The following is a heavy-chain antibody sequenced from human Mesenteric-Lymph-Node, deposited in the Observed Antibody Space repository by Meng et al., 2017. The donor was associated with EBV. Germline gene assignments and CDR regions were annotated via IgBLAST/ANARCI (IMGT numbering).Heavy chain of an antibody. J-gene: IGHJ4*02. D-gene: IGHD4-11*01. V-gene: IGHV3-23*01. CDR1: GFTFSNYG. CDR2: ITGSGGTT. CDR3: ANLPYSY. Sequence: EVPLLASGGGLVQPGGSLRLSCAASGFTFSNYGMNWVRQAPGKGLEWVSGITGSGGTTYYADSVKGRFSISRDNPGNTLYLQMNSLRVEDTAVYYCANLPYSYWGQGTLVTVSS.